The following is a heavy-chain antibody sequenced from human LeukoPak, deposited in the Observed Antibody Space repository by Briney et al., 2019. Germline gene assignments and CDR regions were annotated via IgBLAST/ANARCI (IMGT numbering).Heavy chain of an antibody. V-gene: IGHV1-69-2*01. CDR3: ATDLPTRRRNFDY. CDR1: GYTFTDYY. D-gene: IGHD2-2*01. CDR2: VDPEDGET. Sequence: ASVKVSCKVSGYTFTDYYMHWVQQAPGKGLEWMGLVDPEDGETIYAEKFQGRVTITADTSTDTAYMELSSLRSEDTAVYYCATDLPTRRRNFDYWGQGTLVTVSS. J-gene: IGHJ4*02.